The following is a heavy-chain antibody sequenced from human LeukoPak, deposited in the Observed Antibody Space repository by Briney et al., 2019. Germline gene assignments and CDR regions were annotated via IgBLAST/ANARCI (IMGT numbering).Heavy chain of an antibody. V-gene: IGHV3-11*01. D-gene: IGHD5-12*01. CDR3: ARDSRGAFDI. CDR2: ISTSGTTI. CDR1: GFTFSDYY. Sequence: GGSLRLSCAASGFTFSDYYMSWIRQAPGKGLEWLSYISTSGTTIFYADSVKGRFTISRDNAKNSLYLQMNSLRAEDTALYYCARDSRGAFDIWGQGTMVTLSS. J-gene: IGHJ3*02.